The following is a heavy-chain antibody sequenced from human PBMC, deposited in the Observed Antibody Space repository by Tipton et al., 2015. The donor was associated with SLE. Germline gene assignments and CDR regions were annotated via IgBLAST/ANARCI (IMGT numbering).Heavy chain of an antibody. Sequence: QLVQSGAEVKKPGASVKVSCKASGYTFTTYDINWVRQATGQGLEWMGWMNPNSGNTGYAQKFQGRVTMTRHTSISTAYMELSSLRSEDTAVYYCARGVHSSGYYYFDYWGQGTLVTASS. CDR3: ARGVHSSGYYYFDY. V-gene: IGHV1-8*02. CDR1: GYTFTTYD. CDR2: MNPNSGNT. D-gene: IGHD6-19*01. J-gene: IGHJ4*02.